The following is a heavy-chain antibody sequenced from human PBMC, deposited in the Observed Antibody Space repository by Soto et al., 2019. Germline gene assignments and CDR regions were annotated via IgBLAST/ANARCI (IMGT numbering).Heavy chain of an antibody. CDR1: GFTFSSYG. J-gene: IGHJ6*02. D-gene: IGHD2-2*01. V-gene: IGHV3-30*18. CDR3: AKDKIGYCSSTSCYRGMDV. Sequence: GESLTLSCAASGFTFSSYGMHWVRQAPDKGLEWVAVISYDGSNKYYADSVKGRFTISRDNSKNKLYLQMNSLRAEDTAVYYCAKDKIGYCSSTSCYRGMDVWGQGTTVTVSS. CDR2: ISYDGSNK.